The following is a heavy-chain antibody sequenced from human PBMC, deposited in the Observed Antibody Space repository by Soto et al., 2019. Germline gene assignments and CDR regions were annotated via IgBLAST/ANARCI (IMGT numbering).Heavy chain of an antibody. CDR3: ARDYPNYGGYYRYFDY. J-gene: IGHJ4*02. CDR2: ISSSSSTI. CDR1: GFTFSSYS. Sequence: GGSLRLSCAASGFTFSSYSMNWVRQAPGKGLEWVSYISSSSSTIYYADSVKGRFTISRDNAKNSLYLQMNSLRDEDTAVYYCARDYPNYGGYYRYFDYWGQGTLVTVSS. V-gene: IGHV3-48*02. D-gene: IGHD5-12*01.